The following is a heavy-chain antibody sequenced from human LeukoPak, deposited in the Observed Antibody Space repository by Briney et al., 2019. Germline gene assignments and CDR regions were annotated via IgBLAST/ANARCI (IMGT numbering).Heavy chain of an antibody. D-gene: IGHD6-13*01. CDR1: GFTFSSYG. J-gene: IGHJ3*02. V-gene: IGHV3-30*02. Sequence: GGSLRLSCAASGFTFSSYGMHWVRQAPGKGLEWVAFIRYDGSNKYYADSVKGRFTISRDNSKNTLYLQMNSLRAEDTAVYYCAKHSSSWYWYDAFDIWAKGQWSPSLQ. CDR2: IRYDGSNK. CDR3: AKHSSSWYWYDAFDI.